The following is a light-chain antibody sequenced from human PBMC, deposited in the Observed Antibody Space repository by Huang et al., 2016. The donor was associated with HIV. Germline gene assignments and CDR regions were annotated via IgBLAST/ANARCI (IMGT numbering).Light chain of an antibody. CDR1: QSVSSN. CDR3: QQYNNWPPEYA. J-gene: IGKJ2*01. CDR2: GAS. V-gene: IGKV3-15*01. Sequence: EVVLTQSPATLSVSPGRKATLSCRASQSVSSNLAWDQQKPGHAPSLLLYGASTRATGIPARFSGSGSGTEFTLTISSLQSEDLAIYYCQQYNNWPPEYAFGQGTKLEIK.